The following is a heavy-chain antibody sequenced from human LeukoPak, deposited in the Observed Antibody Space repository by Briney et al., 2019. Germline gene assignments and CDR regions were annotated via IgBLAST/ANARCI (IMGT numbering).Heavy chain of an antibody. Sequence: ASVKVSCKASGYTFTGYYMHWVRQAPGQGLEWMGRINPNSGGTNYAQKFQGRVTMTRDTSISTAYMELSRLRSDDTAVYYCARQATPATYCSGGSCSSDAFDIWGQGTMVTVSS. CDR1: GYTFTGYY. D-gene: IGHD2-15*01. CDR3: ARQATPATYCSGGSCSSDAFDI. V-gene: IGHV1-2*06. J-gene: IGHJ3*02. CDR2: INPNSGGT.